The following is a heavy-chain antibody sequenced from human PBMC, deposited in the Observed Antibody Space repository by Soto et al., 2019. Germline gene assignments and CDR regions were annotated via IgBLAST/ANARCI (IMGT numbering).Heavy chain of an antibody. D-gene: IGHD4-17*01. CDR3: ARWDDDGDFVRSGDYYHVMDV. J-gene: IGHJ6*02. CDR2: IYSSGST. Sequence: QVQLQESGPGLVRPSQTLSLTCTVSGSSISSGDYFWTWIRQPPGKGLEWVGYIYSSGSTNDNPSLKSRVNISKDTSNTQFSLKLSSVTAADTDVYFCARWDDDGDFVRSGDYYHVMDVWGQGTAVTVSS. CDR1: GSSISSGDYF. V-gene: IGHV4-30-4*08.